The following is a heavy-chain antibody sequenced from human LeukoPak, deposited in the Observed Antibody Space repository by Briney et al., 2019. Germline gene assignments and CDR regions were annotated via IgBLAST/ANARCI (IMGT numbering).Heavy chain of an antibody. V-gene: IGHV3-23*01. CDR3: ARGKSGYCSGGSCRHYFDY. CDR1: GFTLSDYY. Sequence: GGSLRLSCAVSGFTLSDYYMSWIRQAPGKGLEWVSAISGSGGSTYYADSVKGRFTISRDHSKNTLYLQMNSLRAEDTAVYYCARGKSGYCSGGSCRHYFDYWGQGTLVTVSS. D-gene: IGHD2-15*01. CDR2: ISGSGGST. J-gene: IGHJ4*02.